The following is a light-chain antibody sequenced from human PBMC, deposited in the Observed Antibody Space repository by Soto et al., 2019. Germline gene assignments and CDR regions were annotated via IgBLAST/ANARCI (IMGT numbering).Light chain of an antibody. J-gene: IGKJ4*01. CDR2: GAS. CDR3: QQYDKSLPPVT. Sequence: DILLTQSPAIVSVSPGARATLSCRASRSVSTNLAWYEHKHGQAPRLLIYGASTRVTDIPARFSGSGSGTEFTLTINYLKSEDFGVYYCQQYDKSLPPVTFGGGTKVEI. V-gene: IGKV3-15*01. CDR1: RSVSTN.